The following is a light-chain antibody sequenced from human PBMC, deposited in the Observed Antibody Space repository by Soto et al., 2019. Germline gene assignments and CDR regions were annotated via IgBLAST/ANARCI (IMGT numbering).Light chain of an antibody. Sequence: EIVLTQSPSTLSGSPGERATLSCGASQSVSSNLAWYQQKPGQAPRLLVYGASNRATGIPARFSGSGCGTDFTLTISRLEPEDFAVYYCQQYGSSPSITFGQGTRLEIK. CDR1: QSVSSN. V-gene: IGKV3-20*01. CDR2: GAS. J-gene: IGKJ5*01. CDR3: QQYGSSPSIT.